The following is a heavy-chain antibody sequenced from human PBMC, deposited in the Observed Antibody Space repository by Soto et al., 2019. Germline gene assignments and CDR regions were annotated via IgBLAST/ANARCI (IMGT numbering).Heavy chain of an antibody. CDR1: GYTFTSYG. CDR2: ISAYNGNT. D-gene: IGHD4-17*01. V-gene: IGHV1-18*03. CDR3: ARDRPRRGTVTTCLDY. Sequence: QVQLVQSGAEVKKPGASVKVSCKASGYTFTSYGISWVRQAPGQGLEWMGWISAYNGNTNYAQKLQGRVTMTTDTSTSTAYMELRSLRSDDMAVYYCARDRPRRGTVTTCLDYWGQGTLVTVSS. J-gene: IGHJ4*02.